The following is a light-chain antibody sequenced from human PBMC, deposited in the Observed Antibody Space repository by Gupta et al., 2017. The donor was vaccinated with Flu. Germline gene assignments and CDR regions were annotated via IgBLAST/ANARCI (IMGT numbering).Light chain of an antibody. CDR2: DAS. J-gene: IGKJ2*02. V-gene: IGKV1-33*01. CDR3: QQYDNLPSGT. CDR1: QDISNY. Sequence: DIQMTQSPSSLSASVGDRVTITCQASQDISNYLNWYQQKPGKAPKLLIYDASNLETGVPSRFSGSGSGTDFTFTISSLQPEDIATYDCQQYDNLPSGTFGQGTKLEIK.